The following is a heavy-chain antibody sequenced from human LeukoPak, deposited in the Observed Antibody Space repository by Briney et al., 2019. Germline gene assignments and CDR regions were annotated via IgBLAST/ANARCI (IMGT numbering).Heavy chain of an antibody. Sequence: PSETLSLTCIVSGDSSSISSSSWAWIRQPPGKPLEWIGTLYDSGRTYRYPSLRSRLSMSLETSKNEFSLRLSSVTAADTAVYFCARQREPRPQWELPSSFDSWGQGTLVTVSS. V-gene: IGHV4-39*01. CDR2: LYDSGRT. CDR1: GDSSSISSSS. CDR3: ARQREPRPQWELPSSFDS. J-gene: IGHJ4*02. D-gene: IGHD1-26*01.